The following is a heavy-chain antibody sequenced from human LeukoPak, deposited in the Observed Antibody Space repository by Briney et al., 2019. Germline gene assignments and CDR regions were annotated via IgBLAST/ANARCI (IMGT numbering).Heavy chain of an antibody. CDR3: AREGVGTRSGIAAADTPFVGFADY. CDR1: GFSFSGHS. D-gene: IGHD6-13*01. CDR2: IIGSSTYI. V-gene: IGHV3-21*01. Sequence: PGGFLRLSCVVSGFSFSGHSMNWVRQAPGGGLEWVSDIIGSSTYIYYADSVKGRFTLSRDKAKNSLDLEMDSLRAEDTAVYYCAREGVGTRSGIAAADTPFVGFADYWGQGTLVTVSS. J-gene: IGHJ4*02.